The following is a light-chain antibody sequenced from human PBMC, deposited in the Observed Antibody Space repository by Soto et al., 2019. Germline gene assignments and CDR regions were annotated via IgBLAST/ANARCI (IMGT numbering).Light chain of an antibody. V-gene: IGLV2-14*01. CDR2: DVS. CDR1: SSDVGGYNY. J-gene: IGLJ3*02. Sequence: QSALTQPASVSGSPGQSITISCTGTSSDVGGYNYVSWYQQHPGKAPKLMIYDVSNRPSGVSNRFSGSKSGNTASLTISGLQAEDEADYYCSSYTVSGTLVLGGGTKLTVL. CDR3: SSYTVSGTLV.